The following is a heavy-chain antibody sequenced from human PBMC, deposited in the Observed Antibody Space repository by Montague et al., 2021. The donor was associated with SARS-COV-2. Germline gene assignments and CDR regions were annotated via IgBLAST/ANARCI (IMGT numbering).Heavy chain of an antibody. CDR2: IYWDDDK. J-gene: IGHJ4*02. CDR3: ARSYYDILTAYYTPFDY. Sequence: PALVKPTQTLTLTCTFSGFSLSTSGVGVGWIRQPPGKALEWLALIYWDDDKRYSPSLKSRLTITKDTSKNQVVLTMTNMDPVDTATYYCARSYYDILTAYYTPFDYWGQGTLVTVSS. V-gene: IGHV2-5*02. CDR1: GFSLSTSGVG. D-gene: IGHD3-9*01.